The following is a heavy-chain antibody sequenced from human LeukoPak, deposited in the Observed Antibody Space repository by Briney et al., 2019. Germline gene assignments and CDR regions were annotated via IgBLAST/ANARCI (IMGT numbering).Heavy chain of an antibody. Sequence: GESLKTSWKGSGYSFTDDWSGWVRQLPGKGLEWRGIIYPGDSDTRYSPSFQGQVTISVDKSISTAYLQWSSLQAPDTAMYYCAIRRRERPKRNFFDYWGRGTLVTVSS. CDR1: GYSFTDDW. V-gene: IGHV5-51*01. D-gene: IGHD1-1*01. J-gene: IGHJ4*02. CDR2: IYPGDSDT. CDR3: AIRRRERPKRNFFDY.